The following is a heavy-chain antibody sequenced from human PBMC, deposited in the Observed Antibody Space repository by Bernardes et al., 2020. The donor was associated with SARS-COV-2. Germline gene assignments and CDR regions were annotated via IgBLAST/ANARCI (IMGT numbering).Heavy chain of an antibody. V-gene: IGHV3-21*01. CDR1: GFIFSNYH. CDR3: ARGNIAVTDTRGMDV. J-gene: IGHJ6*02. Sequence: GGSLRLSRAASGFIFSNYHMNWVRQAPGKGPEWVSSIISTGFHIIPVDPVKGRFTISRDNAKNSLYLQMNSLRAEDTAVFYCARGNIAVTDTRGMDVRGQGTTVNVSS. CDR2: IISTGFHI. D-gene: IGHD6-19*01.